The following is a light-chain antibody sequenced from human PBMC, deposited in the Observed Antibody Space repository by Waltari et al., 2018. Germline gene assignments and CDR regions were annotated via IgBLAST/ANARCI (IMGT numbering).Light chain of an antibody. Sequence: EIVLTQSPATLSLSPGERATLSCRASQSVSSYLAWYQQKPGQAPRLLIHDASNKATGIPARFSGSASGTDFTLTISSLEPEDFAVYYCQQRSNWPRGYTFGQGTKLEI. CDR3: QQRSNWPRGYT. V-gene: IGKV3-11*01. J-gene: IGKJ2*01. CDR1: QSVSSY. CDR2: DAS.